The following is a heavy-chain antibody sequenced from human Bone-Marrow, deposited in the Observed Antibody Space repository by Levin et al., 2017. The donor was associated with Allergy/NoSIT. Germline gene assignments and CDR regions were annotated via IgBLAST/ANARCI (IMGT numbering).Heavy chain of an antibody. CDR2: IYYSGST. Sequence: SETLSLTCTVSGGSISSSSYYWGWIRQPPGKGLEWIGCIYYSGSTYYNPSLKSRVTISVDTSKNQFSLKLSSVTAADTAVYYCARLAAAGSGYWGQGTLVTVSS. CDR3: ARLAAAGSGY. D-gene: IGHD6-13*01. CDR1: GGSISSSSYY. J-gene: IGHJ4*02. V-gene: IGHV4-39*01.